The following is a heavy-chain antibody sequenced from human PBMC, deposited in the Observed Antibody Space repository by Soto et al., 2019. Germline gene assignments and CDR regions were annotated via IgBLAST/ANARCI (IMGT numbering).Heavy chain of an antibody. J-gene: IGHJ4*02. CDR1: GFTFSSYA. V-gene: IGHV3-30-3*01. D-gene: IGHD2-2*01. CDR2: ISYDGSKK. Sequence: PGGSLRLSCAASGFTFSSYAMHWVRQAPGKGLEWVAVISYDGSKKDYADSVRGRFTISRDNSKNTLYLQMNSLRPEDTAVYYCARDAIGFDYWGQGTLVTVSS. CDR3: ARDAIGFDY.